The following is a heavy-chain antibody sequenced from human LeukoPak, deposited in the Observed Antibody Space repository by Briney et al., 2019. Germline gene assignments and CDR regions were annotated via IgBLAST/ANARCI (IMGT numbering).Heavy chain of an antibody. J-gene: IGHJ6*03. CDR1: GYSFTSYW. CDR3: ARHLTIFGVVRKYYMDV. D-gene: IGHD3-3*01. Sequence: GESLKISCKGSGYSFTSYWIGWVRQMPGKGLEWMGIIYPGDSDTRYSPSFQGQVTISADKSISTAYLQWSSLKASDTAMYYCARHLTIFGVVRKYYMDVWGKGTTVTVSS. V-gene: IGHV5-51*01. CDR2: IYPGDSDT.